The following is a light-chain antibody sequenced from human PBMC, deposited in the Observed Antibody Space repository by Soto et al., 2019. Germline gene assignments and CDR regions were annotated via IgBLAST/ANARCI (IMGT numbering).Light chain of an antibody. J-gene: IGLJ2*01. V-gene: IGLV2-14*01. CDR2: DVS. CDR3: SSYTSSSTLV. Sequence: QAASVSGSPGQSITISCTGTSSDVGGYNYVSWYQQHPGKAPTLMIYDVSNRPSGVSNRFSGSKSGNTASLTISGLQAEDEADYYCSSYTSSSTLVFGGGTKLTVL. CDR1: SSDVGGYNY.